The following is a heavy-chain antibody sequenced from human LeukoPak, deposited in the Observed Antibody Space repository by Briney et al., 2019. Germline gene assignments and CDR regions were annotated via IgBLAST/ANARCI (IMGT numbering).Heavy chain of an antibody. V-gene: IGHV4-31*03. CDR2: INYSGST. CDR1: GGSISSGGYY. J-gene: IGHJ4*02. CDR3: ARCTYSAFDY. D-gene: IGHD4-11*01. Sequence: SETLSLTCTVSGGSISSGGYYWSWIRQHPGKGLEWIGYINYSGSTYYNPSLKSRVTISVDTSKNQFSLKLSSVTAADTAVYYCARCTYSAFDYWGQGTLVTVSS.